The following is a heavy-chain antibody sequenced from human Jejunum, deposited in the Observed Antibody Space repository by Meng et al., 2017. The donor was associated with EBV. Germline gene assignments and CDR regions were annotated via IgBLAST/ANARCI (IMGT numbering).Heavy chain of an antibody. J-gene: IGHJ4*02. Sequence: AQSVEVGGEVKMPGASVKVSSKVSVYIFTDYYPHWVRQAPGQGLEWVGRMNSNSGSTNYAQKFQGRVTMTRDTSISTAYMDLSGLRSDDTDVYYCARATLSGYHDRFFDYWGQGTLVTVSS. V-gene: IGHV1-2*05. CDR1: VYIFTDYY. CDR3: ARATLSGYHDRFFDY. CDR2: MNSNSGST. D-gene: IGHD3-9*01.